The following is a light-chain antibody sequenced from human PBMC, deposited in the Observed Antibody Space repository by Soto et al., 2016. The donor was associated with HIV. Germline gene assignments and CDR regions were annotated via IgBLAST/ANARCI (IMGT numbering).Light chain of an antibody. CDR3: QAWDSSTARVV. CDR1: TLPKQY. V-gene: IGLV3-1*01. Sequence: SYELTQPPSVSVSPGQTASITCSGDTLPKQYAYWYQQKPGQAPVLVIYKDSERPSGIPERFSGSNSGNTATLTISETQAMDEADYYCQAWDSSTARVVFGGGTKLTVL. J-gene: IGLJ2*01. CDR2: KDS.